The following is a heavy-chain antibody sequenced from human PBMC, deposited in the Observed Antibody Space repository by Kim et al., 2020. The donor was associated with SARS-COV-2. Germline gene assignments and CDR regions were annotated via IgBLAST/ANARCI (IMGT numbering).Heavy chain of an antibody. D-gene: IGHD6-25*01. CDR3: TRRMAAGMDV. V-gene: IGHV3-73*01. J-gene: IGHJ6*02. CDR2: AT. Sequence: ATGYAASEKGRFTISRDESKNTAYLQMNSLKTEDTAVYYCTRRMAAGMDVWGQGTTVTVSS.